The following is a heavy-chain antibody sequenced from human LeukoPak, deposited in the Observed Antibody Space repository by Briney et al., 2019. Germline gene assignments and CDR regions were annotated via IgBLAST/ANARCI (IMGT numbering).Heavy chain of an antibody. CDR3: ARGNEDLQH. CDR1: GDSVSSSAA. Sequence: SGPGLVKPSQTLSLTCAISGDSVSSSAAWNWIRQSPSRGLEWLGRTYYKSKWYNNYAVSVKSRITIKSDTSKNQFSLQLNSVTPEDTAVYYCARGNEDLQHWGQGTLVTVSS. J-gene: IGHJ1*01. CDR2: TYYKSKWYN. V-gene: IGHV6-1*01.